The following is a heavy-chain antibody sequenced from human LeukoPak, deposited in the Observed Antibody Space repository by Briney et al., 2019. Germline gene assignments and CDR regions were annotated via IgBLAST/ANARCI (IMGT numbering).Heavy chain of an antibody. CDR3: ARVDLDIVVVPAASDTGY. J-gene: IGHJ4*02. V-gene: IGHV1-2*02. CDR2: INPNSGGT. CDR1: GYTFTGYY. D-gene: IGHD2-2*01. Sequence: ASVKVSCKASGYTFTGYYMHWVRQAPGQGLEWMGWINPNSGGTNYAQKFQGRVTMTRDTSISTAYMELSRLRSDDTAVYYCARVDLDIVVVPAASDTGYWGQGTLVTVSS.